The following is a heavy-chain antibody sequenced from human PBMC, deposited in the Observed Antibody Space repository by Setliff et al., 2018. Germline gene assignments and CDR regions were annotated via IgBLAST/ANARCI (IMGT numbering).Heavy chain of an antibody. CDR3: TRSSSYGMRYWFDS. CDR2: INPDSGDT. CDR1: GNSFTGHF. V-gene: IGHV1-2*02. J-gene: IGHJ5*01. Sequence: RASVKVSCKVSGNSFTGHFLHWVRQAPGRGLEWMGWINPDSGDTHSPQNFQGRVRMTRDTSMSTVYMELTRLTSDDTAVYYCTRSSSYGMRYWFDSWGQGPLVTVPQ. D-gene: IGHD3-16*02.